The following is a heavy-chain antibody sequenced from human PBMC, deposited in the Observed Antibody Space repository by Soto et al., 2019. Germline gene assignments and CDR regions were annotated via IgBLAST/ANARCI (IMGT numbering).Heavy chain of an antibody. Sequence: SETLSLTFNVSGDPMTSGGHWWRWLRQSPGKGLEWLAYINYGGSTYYNPSLGSRVTISIDTSKNQFFSHLSSVTAADTAVYSCARDLEINYGRGWFDPWGQGTLVSVPQ. D-gene: IGHD3-3*01. J-gene: IGHJ5*02. CDR3: ARDLEINYGRGWFDP. CDR2: INYGGST. V-gene: IGHV4-31*03. CDR1: GDPMTSGGHW.